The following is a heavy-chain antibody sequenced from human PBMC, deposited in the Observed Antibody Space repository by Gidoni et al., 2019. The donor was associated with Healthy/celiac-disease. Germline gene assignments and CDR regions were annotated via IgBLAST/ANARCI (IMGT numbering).Heavy chain of an antibody. Sequence: EVQLVESGGGLVQPGGSLRLSCAASGFTFSSYEMNWVRQAPGKGLEWVSYISSSGSTIYYADSVKGRFTISRDNAKNSLYLQMNSLRAEDTAVYYCARDGSYDFWSGYFFNWFDHWGQGTLVTVSS. CDR3: ARDGSYDFWSGYFFNWFDH. J-gene: IGHJ5*02. CDR1: GFTFSSYE. D-gene: IGHD3-3*01. V-gene: IGHV3-48*03. CDR2: ISSSGSTI.